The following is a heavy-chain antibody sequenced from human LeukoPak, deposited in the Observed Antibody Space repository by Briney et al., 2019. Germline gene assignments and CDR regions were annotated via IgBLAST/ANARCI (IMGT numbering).Heavy chain of an antibody. CDR2: INQRGST. D-gene: IGHD2-15*01. V-gene: IGHV4-34*01. J-gene: IGHJ4*02. CDR3: AISHKWLLLDY. CDR1: GGALSGYY. Sequence: SETLSLTCGVYGGALSGYYWSWIRQTPGRGLEWIGEINQRGSTNYNPSLKSRVTISLDTPKNQFSLKLNSATAADTAVYYCAISHKWLLLDYWGQGTLVTVSS.